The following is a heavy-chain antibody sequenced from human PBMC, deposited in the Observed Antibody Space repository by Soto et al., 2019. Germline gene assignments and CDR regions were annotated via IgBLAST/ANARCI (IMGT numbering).Heavy chain of an antibody. CDR1: GGTFSSYA. Sequence: QVQLVQSGAEVKKPGSSVKVSCKASGGTFSSYAISWVRQAPGQGLEWMGGIIPIFGTANYAQKFQGRVTITADESTSTAYMELSSLRSEDTAVYYCAREGGDIVVVVAATPEDYYYYGMDVWGQGTTVTVSS. CDR2: IIPIFGTA. D-gene: IGHD2-15*01. V-gene: IGHV1-69*01. CDR3: AREGGDIVVVVAATPEDYYYYGMDV. J-gene: IGHJ6*02.